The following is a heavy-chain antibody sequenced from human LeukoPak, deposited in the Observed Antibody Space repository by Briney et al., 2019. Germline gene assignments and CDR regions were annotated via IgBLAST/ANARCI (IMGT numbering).Heavy chain of an antibody. CDR3: ARHPSWPDYGGTFDY. V-gene: IGHV4-59*08. D-gene: IGHD4-17*01. CDR2: IYSSGRT. CDR1: GGSISNYF. J-gene: IGHJ4*02. Sequence: SETLSLTCTVSGGSISNYFWSWIRQTPGKGLEWIAYIYSSGRTNHNPSLKSRVTISIDTSKNQFSLKMSSVTAADTAVYYCARHPSWPDYGGTFDYWGQGTLVTVSS.